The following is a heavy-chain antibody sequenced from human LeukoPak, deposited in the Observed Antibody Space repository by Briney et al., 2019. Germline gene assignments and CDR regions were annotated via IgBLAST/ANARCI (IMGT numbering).Heavy chain of an antibody. J-gene: IGHJ4*02. V-gene: IGHV3-48*03. Sequence: GGSLRLSRAASGFTFSSYEMNWVRQAPGKGLEWVSYITSSGNTIYYADSVKGRFTISRDNAKNSLYLQMNSLRAEDTAVYYCARLTTMTTTGGPFDYWGQGTLVTVSS. CDR2: ITSSGNTI. CDR1: GFTFSSYE. CDR3: ARLTTMTTTGGPFDY. D-gene: IGHD4-17*01.